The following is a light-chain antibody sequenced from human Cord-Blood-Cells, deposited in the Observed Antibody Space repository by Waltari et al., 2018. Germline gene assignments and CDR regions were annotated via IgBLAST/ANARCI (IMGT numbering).Light chain of an antibody. J-gene: IGLJ1*01. CDR1: SSDVGGYNY. CDR2: DVS. V-gene: IGLV2-14*04. CDR3: SSYTSSSTYV. Sequence: SVSGSPGQSITISCTGTSSDVGGYNYVSWYQQHPGKAPKLMIYDVSNRPSGVSNRFSGSKSGNTASLTISGLQAEDEADYYCSSYTSSSTYVFGTGTKVTVL.